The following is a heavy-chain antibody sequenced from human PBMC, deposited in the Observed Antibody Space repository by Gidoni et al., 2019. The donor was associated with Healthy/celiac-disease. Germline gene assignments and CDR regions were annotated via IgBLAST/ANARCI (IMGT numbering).Heavy chain of an antibody. CDR3: ARARHLIALFDP. Sequence: QVQLQESGPGLVKPSETLSLTCTVSGGSISSYYWSWIRQPPGKGLEWIGYIYYRGSTNYNPSLKSRVTISVDTSKNQFSLKLSSVTAADTAVYYCARARHLIALFDPWGQGTLVTVSS. J-gene: IGHJ5*02. V-gene: IGHV4-59*01. CDR2: IYYRGST. D-gene: IGHD2-15*01. CDR1: GGSISSYY.